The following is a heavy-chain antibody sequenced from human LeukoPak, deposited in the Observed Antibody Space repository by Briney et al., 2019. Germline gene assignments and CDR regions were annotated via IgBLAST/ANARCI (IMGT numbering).Heavy chain of an antibody. CDR2: ISGSGGST. Sequence: PGGSLRLSCAASGFTFSSYAMSWVRQAPGKGLEWVSAISGSGGSTYYADSVKGRFAISRDNSKNTLYLQMNSLRAEDTAVYYCAKGDSSGWYRKYYFDYWGQGTLVTVSS. J-gene: IGHJ4*02. CDR1: GFTFSSYA. CDR3: AKGDSSGWYRKYYFDY. V-gene: IGHV3-23*01. D-gene: IGHD6-19*01.